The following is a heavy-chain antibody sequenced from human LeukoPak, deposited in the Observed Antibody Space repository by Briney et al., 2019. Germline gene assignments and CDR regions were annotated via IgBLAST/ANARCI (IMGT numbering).Heavy chain of an antibody. V-gene: IGHV4-31*03. CDR3: AGLYGDYGSWFDP. CDR2: IYYSGST. CDR1: GGSISSGGYY. D-gene: IGHD4-17*01. Sequence: SQTLSLTCTVSGGSISSGGYYWSWIRQHPGKGLEWTGYIYYSGSTYYNPSLKSRVTISVDTSKNQFSLKLSSVTAADTAVYYCAGLYGDYGSWFDPWGQGTLVTVSS. J-gene: IGHJ5*02.